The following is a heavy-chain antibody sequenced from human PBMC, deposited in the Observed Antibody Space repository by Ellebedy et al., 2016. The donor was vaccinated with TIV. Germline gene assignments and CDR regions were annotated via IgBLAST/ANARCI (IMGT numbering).Heavy chain of an antibody. D-gene: IGHD6-19*01. Sequence: GESLKISXAASGFTFSSYGMHWVRQAPGKGLEWVAVISYDGSNKYYADSVKGRFTISRDNSKNTLYLQMNSLRAEDTAVYYCAKGRKQWLVRDYFDYWGQGTLVTVSS. CDR1: GFTFSSYG. J-gene: IGHJ4*02. CDR2: ISYDGSNK. CDR3: AKGRKQWLVRDYFDY. V-gene: IGHV3-30*18.